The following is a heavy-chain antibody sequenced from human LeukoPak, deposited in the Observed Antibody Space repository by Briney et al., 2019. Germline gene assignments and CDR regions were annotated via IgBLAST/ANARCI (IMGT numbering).Heavy chain of an antibody. CDR2: IYYSGST. V-gene: IGHV4-39*01. CDR3: ARTLGYCSSTSCYNYYYYYMDV. CDR1: GGSISSSSYY. D-gene: IGHD2-2*02. J-gene: IGHJ6*03. Sequence: SETLSLTCTVSGGSISSSSYYWGWIRQPPGKGLEWIGSIYYSGSTYYNPSLKSRVTISVDTSKNQFSLKLSSVTAADTAVYYSARTLGYCSSTSCYNYYYYYMDVWGKGTTVTVSS.